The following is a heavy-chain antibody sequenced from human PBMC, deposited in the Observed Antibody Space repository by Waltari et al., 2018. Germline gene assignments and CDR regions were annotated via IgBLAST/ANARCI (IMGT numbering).Heavy chain of an antibody. J-gene: IGHJ3*02. V-gene: IGHV3-7*03. CDR1: GFTFSSYW. D-gene: IGHD6-6*01. Sequence: EVQLVESGGGLVQPGGSLRLSCAASGFTFSSYWMSWVRQAPGKGLEWVANIKQDGSEKYYVDSVKGRFTISRDNAKNSLYLQMNSLRSEDTAVYYCARTALDRPEGDAFDIWGQGTMVTVSS. CDR2: IKQDGSEK. CDR3: ARTALDRPEGDAFDI.